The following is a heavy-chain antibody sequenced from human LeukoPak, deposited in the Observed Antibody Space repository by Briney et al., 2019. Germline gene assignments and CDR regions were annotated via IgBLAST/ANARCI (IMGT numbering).Heavy chain of an antibody. V-gene: IGHV1-8*01. CDR3: ARGLSSVDPFYYDFWSGYYTPDY. Sequence: ASVKVSCKASGYTFTSYDINWVRQATGQGLEWMGWMNPNSGNTGYAQKFQGRVTMTRNTSISTAYMELSSLRSEDTAVYYCARGLSSVDPFYYDFWSGYYTPDYWGQGTLVTVSS. CDR1: GYTFTSYD. D-gene: IGHD3-3*01. CDR2: MNPNSGNT. J-gene: IGHJ4*02.